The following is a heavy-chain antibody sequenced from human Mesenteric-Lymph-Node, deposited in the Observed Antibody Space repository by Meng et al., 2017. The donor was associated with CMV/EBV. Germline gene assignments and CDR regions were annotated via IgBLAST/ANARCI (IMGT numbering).Heavy chain of an antibody. Sequence: SETLSLTCTVSGGSVSSGSYYWSWIRQPPGKGLEWIGEINDSGGTNYDPSLKSRVTISLDPSKRESILKLTSVTAADTAVYYCASPAAHSYYDFWSGHYPPVYWGQGTLVTVSS. CDR3: ASPAAHSYYDFWSGHYPPVY. V-gene: IGHV4-61*01. CDR1: GGSVSSGSYY. D-gene: IGHD3-3*01. CDR2: INDSGGT. J-gene: IGHJ4*02.